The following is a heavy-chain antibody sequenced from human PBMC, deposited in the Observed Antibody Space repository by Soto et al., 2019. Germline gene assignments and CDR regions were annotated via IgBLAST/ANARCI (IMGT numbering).Heavy chain of an antibody. D-gene: IGHD3-3*01. CDR1: GFSLSNARMG. CDR2: IFSNDEK. V-gene: IGHV2-26*01. CDR3: ARSLGRITIFGVVIHDAFDI. Sequence: KESGPVLVKPTETLTLTCTVSGFSLSNARMGVSWIRQPPGKALEWLAHIFSNDEKSYSTSLKSRLTISKDTSKSQVVLTMTNMDPVDTATYYCARSLGRITIFGVVIHDAFDIWGQGTMVTVSS. J-gene: IGHJ3*02.